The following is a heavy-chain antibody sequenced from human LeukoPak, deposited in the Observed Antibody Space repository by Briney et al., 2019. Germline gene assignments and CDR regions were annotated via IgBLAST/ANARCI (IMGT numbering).Heavy chain of an antibody. Sequence: GGSLRLSCAASGFTFNSYEMNWVRQAPGKGLEWVSDISSSGTTTHYADSVKGRFAISRDNAKNSLYLQMNSLRAEDTAVYYCARAKMFYYEGGTYYHAFDIWGQGTMVTVSS. CDR2: ISSSGTTT. CDR1: GFTFNSYE. J-gene: IGHJ3*02. D-gene: IGHD3-22*01. V-gene: IGHV3-48*03. CDR3: ARAKMFYYEGGTYYHAFDI.